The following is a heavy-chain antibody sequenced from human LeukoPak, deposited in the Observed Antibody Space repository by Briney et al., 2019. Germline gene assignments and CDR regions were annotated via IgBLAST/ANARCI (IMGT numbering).Heavy chain of an antibody. Sequence: SETLSLTCTVSGGSISSYYWSWIRQPPGKGLEWIGYIYYSGSTNYSPSLKSRVTISVDTSKNQFSLKLSSVTAADTAVYYCARGIAYYYYMDVWGKGTTVTISS. CDR1: GGSISSYY. CDR3: ARGIAYYYYMDV. J-gene: IGHJ6*03. CDR2: IYYSGST. V-gene: IGHV4-59*01.